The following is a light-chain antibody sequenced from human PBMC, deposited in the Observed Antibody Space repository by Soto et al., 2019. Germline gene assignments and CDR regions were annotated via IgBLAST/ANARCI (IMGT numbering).Light chain of an antibody. CDR3: QQYGGSPRVT. Sequence: EIVLTQSPGTLSLSPGERATLSCRASQSVSSNYLAWYQQKPGQAPRLLIYGAFSRATGIPDRFSGSGSGKDFTFTISSLEPEEFVVYYCQQYGGSPRVTFGGGNKVEIK. V-gene: IGKV3-20*01. CDR1: QSVSSNY. J-gene: IGKJ4*01. CDR2: GAF.